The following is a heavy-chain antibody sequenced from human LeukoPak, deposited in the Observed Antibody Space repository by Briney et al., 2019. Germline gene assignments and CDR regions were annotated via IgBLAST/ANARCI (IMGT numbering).Heavy chain of an antibody. Sequence: ASVKVPCKASGYTFTGYYMHWVRQAPGQGLEWMGWINPNSGGTNYAQKFQGRVTMTRDTSISTAYMELSRLRSDDTAVYYCAREEGDSGGSCYYDYWGQGTLVTVSS. CDR3: AREEGDSGGSCYYDY. CDR1: GYTFTGYY. J-gene: IGHJ4*02. D-gene: IGHD2-15*01. CDR2: INPNSGGT. V-gene: IGHV1-2*02.